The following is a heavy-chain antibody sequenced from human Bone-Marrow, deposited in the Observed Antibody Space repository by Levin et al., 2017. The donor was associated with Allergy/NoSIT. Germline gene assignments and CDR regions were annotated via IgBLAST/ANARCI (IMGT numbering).Heavy chain of an antibody. D-gene: IGHD5-18*01. J-gene: IGHJ6*02. CDR3: ARGWRQGFYYYYGVDV. Sequence: SGPTLVKPTETLTLTCTVSGFSLTNNRIGVTWIRQPPGKALEWLAHIFSNGEKSYSTSLKSRRTISKDTSKSQVVLTMTNLDPVDTGTYYCARGWRQGFYYYYGVDVWGQGTTVTVSS. CDR2: IFSNGEK. V-gene: IGHV2-26*02. CDR1: GFSLTNNRIG.